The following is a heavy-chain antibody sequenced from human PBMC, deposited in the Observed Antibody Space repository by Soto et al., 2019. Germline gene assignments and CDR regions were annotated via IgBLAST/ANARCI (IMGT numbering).Heavy chain of an antibody. J-gene: IGHJ4*02. V-gene: IGHV4-34*01. Sequence: QVHLQQWGAGLLKPSETLSLTCAVYGGSFSGYYWSWIRQPPGKGLEWIGEINHSGSTNYNPSLKSRVTISADKSKNQFTLKLSSVTAADTAVYSCASSGYWLIVTTVPYYFDYWGQGTLVTVSS. CDR2: INHSGST. D-gene: IGHD4-17*01. CDR3: ASSGYWLIVTTVPYYFDY. CDR1: GGSFSGYY.